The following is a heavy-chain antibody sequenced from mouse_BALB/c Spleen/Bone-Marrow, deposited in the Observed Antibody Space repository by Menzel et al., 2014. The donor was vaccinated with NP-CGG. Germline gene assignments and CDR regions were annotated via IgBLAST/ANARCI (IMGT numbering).Heavy chain of an antibody. CDR2: INPGSGGT. J-gene: IGHJ4*01. V-gene: IGHV1-54*01. CDR1: GYAFTNYL. CDR3: ARWDYAMDY. Sequence: VQLQQSGAELVRPGTSVKVSCMASGYAFTNYLIEWVKQRPGQGLEWIGVINPGSGGTNYNEKFKGKATLTADKSSSTAYMQLSSLTSDDSAVYFCARWDYAMDYWGQGTSVTVSS.